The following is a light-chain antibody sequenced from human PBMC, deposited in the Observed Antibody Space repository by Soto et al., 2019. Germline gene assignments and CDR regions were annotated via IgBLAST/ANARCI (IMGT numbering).Light chain of an antibody. Sequence: EIVLTQSPGTLSLSPGESATLSCRASQSVSSSYLAWYQQKPGQAPRLLISAAYTRATGIPGRFSGRGSGTDFTLTIRNLEPEDFAVYYCQHYGGPFTFGPGTKVDIK. CDR3: QHYGGPFT. CDR2: AAY. CDR1: QSVSSSY. V-gene: IGKV3-20*01. J-gene: IGKJ3*01.